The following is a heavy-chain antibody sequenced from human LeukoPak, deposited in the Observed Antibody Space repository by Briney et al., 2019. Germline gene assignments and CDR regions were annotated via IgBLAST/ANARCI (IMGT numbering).Heavy chain of an antibody. V-gene: IGHV3-53*01. CDR1: Y. CDR2: IYSGGST. CDR3: AREGMVAGTAVDY. Sequence: YWSWIRQPPGKGLEWVSVIYSGGSTYYADSVKGRFTISRDNSKNTLYLQMNSLRAEDTAVYYCAREGMVAGTAVDYWGQGTLVTVSS. J-gene: IGHJ4*02. D-gene: IGHD6-19*01.